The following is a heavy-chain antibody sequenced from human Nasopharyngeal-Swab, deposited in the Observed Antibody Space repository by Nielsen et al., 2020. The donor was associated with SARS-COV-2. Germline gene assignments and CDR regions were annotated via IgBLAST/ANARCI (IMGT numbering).Heavy chain of an antibody. J-gene: IGHJ6*02. Sequence: ASVKVSCKASGYTFTSYGISWVRQAPGQGLEWMGIINPSGGSTSYAQKFQGRVTMTRDTSTSTVYMELSSLRSEDTAVYYCARDRVNTVTTVEPPFWKGYYYYGMDVWGQGTTVTVSS. CDR1: GYTFTSYG. D-gene: IGHD4-17*01. CDR2: INPSGGST. CDR3: ARDRVNTVTTVEPPFWKGYYYYGMDV. V-gene: IGHV1-46*01.